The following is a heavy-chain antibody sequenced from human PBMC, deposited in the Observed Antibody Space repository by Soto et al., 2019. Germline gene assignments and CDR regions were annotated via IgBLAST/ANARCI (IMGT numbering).Heavy chain of an antibody. Sequence: VQLVESGGGVVQPGRSLRLSCAASGFTFSSYGMHWVRQAPGKGLEWVAVIWYDGSNKYYADSVKGRFTISRDNSKNTLYLQVNSLRAEDTAVYYCARDRRGSSSSRVDYWGQGTLVTVSS. CDR3: ARDRRGSSSSRVDY. CDR1: GFTFSSYG. J-gene: IGHJ4*02. D-gene: IGHD6-6*01. V-gene: IGHV3-33*01. CDR2: IWYDGSNK.